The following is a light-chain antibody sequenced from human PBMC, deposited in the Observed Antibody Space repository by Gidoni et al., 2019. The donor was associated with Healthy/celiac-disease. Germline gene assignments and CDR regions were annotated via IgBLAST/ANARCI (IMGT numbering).Light chain of an antibody. CDR3: QQYYSTPPT. Sequence: DIVMTQSPDSLAVSLGESATINCKSSKSVLYSSNNKNYLAWYQQKPGQPPKLLIYWASTRESGVPDRFSGSGSGTDFTLTISSLQAEDVAVYYCQQYYSTPPTFGQGTKLEIK. CDR1: KSVLYSSNNKNY. V-gene: IGKV4-1*01. J-gene: IGKJ2*01. CDR2: WAS.